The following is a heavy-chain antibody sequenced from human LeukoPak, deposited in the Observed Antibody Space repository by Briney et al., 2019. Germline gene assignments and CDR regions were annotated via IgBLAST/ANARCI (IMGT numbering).Heavy chain of an antibody. V-gene: IGHV4-31*01. J-gene: IGHJ4*02. Sequence: DPSEALPLTCTVSGGSISSGGYYWSWIRQHPGKGLEWLGYIYYSRSTYYNPSIKSPVTISVDTSKNKFSLKLSSVTAADTAVYYCARDSMGSGSYIDYWGQGTLVTVSS. CDR2: IYYSRST. CDR3: ARDSMGSGSYIDY. CDR1: GGSISSGGYY. D-gene: IGHD1-26*01.